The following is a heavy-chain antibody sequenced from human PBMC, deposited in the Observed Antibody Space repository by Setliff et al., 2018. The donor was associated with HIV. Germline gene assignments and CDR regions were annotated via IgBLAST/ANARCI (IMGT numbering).Heavy chain of an antibody. CDR3: SRSIYGSGSYPLDY. J-gene: IGHJ4*02. CDR1: GGSISYYH. Sequence: PSETLSLTCSVSGGSISYYHWSWIRQPAGKGLEWIGRIYYTGFTDYNPSLKRRLTMSVDTSKNQFSLKLSSVTAAETAVYFCSRSIYGSGSYPLDYLGQGILVTVSS. D-gene: IGHD3-10*01. V-gene: IGHV4-4*07. CDR2: IYYTGFT.